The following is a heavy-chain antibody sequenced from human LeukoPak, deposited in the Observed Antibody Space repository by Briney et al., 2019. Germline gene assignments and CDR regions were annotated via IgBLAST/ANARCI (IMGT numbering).Heavy chain of an antibody. CDR2: IYNSGST. D-gene: IGHD3-16*02. V-gene: IGHV4-59*01. J-gene: IGHJ3*02. Sequence: PSETLSLTCPVSGGSISSYFWSWIRQPPGRGLDGVGYIYNSGSTNYNPSLKSRVTISVDTSKNQFSLKLSSVTAADTAVYYCARYSYDYVWGSYRPPTDAFDIWGQGTMVTVSS. CDR1: GGSISSYF. CDR3: ARYSYDYVWGSYRPPTDAFDI.